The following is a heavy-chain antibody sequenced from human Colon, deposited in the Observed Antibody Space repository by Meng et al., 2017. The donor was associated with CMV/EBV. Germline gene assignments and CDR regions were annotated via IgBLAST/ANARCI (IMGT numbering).Heavy chain of an antibody. CDR1: GFSFSNYA. V-gene: IGHV3-30*03. D-gene: IGHD3-3*02. J-gene: IGHJ4*02. CDR3: ARSRSPIFGVLPPLDH. Sequence: GFSFSNYAMNWVRQAPGKGLEWVAVISKDGSDKYYADSVQDRFTISRDNSRSTLYLQISSLRADDTAVYYCARSRSPIFGVLPPLDHWGQGTLVTVSS. CDR2: ISKDGSDK.